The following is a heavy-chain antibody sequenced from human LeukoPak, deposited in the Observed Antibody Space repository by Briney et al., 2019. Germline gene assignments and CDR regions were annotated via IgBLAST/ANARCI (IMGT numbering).Heavy chain of an antibody. Sequence: SETLSLTCAVSGGSISSSNWWSWVRQPPGKGLEWIGEIYHSGSTNYNPSLKSRVTISVDKSKNQFSLKLSSVTAADTAVYYCARLQLSYYYYMDVWGKGTTVTVSS. CDR1: GGSISSSNW. J-gene: IGHJ6*03. D-gene: IGHD5-24*01. CDR3: ARLQLSYYYYMDV. CDR2: IYHSGST. V-gene: IGHV4-4*02.